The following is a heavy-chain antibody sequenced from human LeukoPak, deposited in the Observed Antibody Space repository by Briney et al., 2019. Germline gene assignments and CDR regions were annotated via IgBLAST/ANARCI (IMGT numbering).Heavy chain of an antibody. D-gene: IGHD6-19*01. Sequence: GGSLRLSCAASGFTFSNFAMHWVRQAPGKGLQWVAVISFDGSNKYYADSVKGRFSISRDNSKDTLRLQMSSLRDEDTAVYFCAGVSESGWYYFDYWGQGTLVTVSS. J-gene: IGHJ4*02. CDR2: ISFDGSNK. V-gene: IGHV3-30*03. CDR3: AGVSESGWYYFDY. CDR1: GFTFSNFA.